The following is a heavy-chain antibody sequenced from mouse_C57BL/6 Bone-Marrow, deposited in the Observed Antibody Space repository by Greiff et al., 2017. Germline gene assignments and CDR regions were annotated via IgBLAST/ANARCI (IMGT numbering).Heavy chain of an antibody. Sequence: VQLKESGGGLVKPGGSLKLSCAASGFTFSSYAMSWVRQTPETRLAWVATLSDGGSYTSYPDNVKGRFTISRDNAKNNLYMQMSHLKSEDTAMYYCAREAYDYGAYWGQGTLVTVSA. CDR3: AREAYDYGAY. J-gene: IGHJ3*01. V-gene: IGHV5-4*01. CDR2: LSDGGSYT. CDR1: GFTFSSYA. D-gene: IGHD2-4*01.